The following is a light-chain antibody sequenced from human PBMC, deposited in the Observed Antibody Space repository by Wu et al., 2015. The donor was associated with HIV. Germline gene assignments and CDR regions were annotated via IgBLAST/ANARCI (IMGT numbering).Light chain of an antibody. CDR3: QQRSSWPVT. CDR2: DAS. CDR1: QSVSIY. Sequence: EIVLTQSPGTLSLSPGEGATLSCRASQSVSIYLAWYQLKPGQAPRLLIYDASNRATGIPARFSGSGSGTDFTLTISSLEPEDFAVYYCQQRSSWPVTFGPGTKVDIK. J-gene: IGKJ3*01. V-gene: IGKV3-11*01.